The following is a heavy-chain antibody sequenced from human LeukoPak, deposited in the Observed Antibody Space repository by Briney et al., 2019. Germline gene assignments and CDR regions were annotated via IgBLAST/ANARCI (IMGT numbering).Heavy chain of an antibody. V-gene: IGHV7-4-1*02. CDR3: ARVGWELQKFDS. D-gene: IGHD1-26*01. Sequence: ASVTVSCKASGYKFTTYAMNWVRQAPGQGLEWMGWINTNTGNPKYAQDFSGRFVFSLDASVSTAYLQISSLKTEDSAVYYCARVGWELQKFDSWGQGTLVTVSS. CDR1: GYKFTTYA. CDR2: INTNTGNP. J-gene: IGHJ4*02.